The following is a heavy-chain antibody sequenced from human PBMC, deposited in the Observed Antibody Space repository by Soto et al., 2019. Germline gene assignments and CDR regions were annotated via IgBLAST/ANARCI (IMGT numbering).Heavy chain of an antibody. D-gene: IGHD2-15*01. J-gene: IGHJ4*02. V-gene: IGHV1-2*04. Sequence: ASVKVSCKASGYTFADYYMHWVRQAPGQGLEWMGWINPNSGVTNYAQKFQGWVTMTRDTSISTAYMELSRLRSDDTAVYYCARWLQVLAPIHSFFDYWTQRTLVTGSS. CDR2: INPNSGVT. CDR1: GYTFADYY. CDR3: ARWLQVLAPIHSFFDY.